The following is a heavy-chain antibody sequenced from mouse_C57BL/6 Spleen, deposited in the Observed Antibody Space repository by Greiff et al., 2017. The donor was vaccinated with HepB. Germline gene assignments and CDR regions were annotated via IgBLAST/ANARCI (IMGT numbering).Heavy chain of an antibody. V-gene: IGHV1-26*01. CDR3: ARRITGYHYAMDY. J-gene: IGHJ4*01. CDR2: INPNNGGT. D-gene: IGHD2-2*01. CDR1: GYTFTDYY. Sequence: EVQLQQSGPELVKPGASVKISCKASGYTFTDYYMNWVKQSHGKSLEWIGDINPNNGGTSYNQKFKGKATLTVDKSSSTAYMELRSLTSEDAAVYYCARRITGYHYAMDYWGQGTSVTVSS.